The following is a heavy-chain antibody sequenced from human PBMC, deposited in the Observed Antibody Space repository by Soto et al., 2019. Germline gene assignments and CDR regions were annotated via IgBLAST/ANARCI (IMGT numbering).Heavy chain of an antibody. Sequence: TGGSLRLSCAASGFTFSSYAMSWVRQAPGKGLEWVSAISGSGGSTYYADSVKGRFTISRDNSKNTLYLQMNSLRAEDTAVYYCAKAYYGSGSYPPYYYYYGMDVWGQGTTVTVSS. CDR2: ISGSGGST. CDR1: GFTFSSYA. V-gene: IGHV3-23*01. J-gene: IGHJ6*02. D-gene: IGHD3-10*01. CDR3: AKAYYGSGSYPPYYYYYGMDV.